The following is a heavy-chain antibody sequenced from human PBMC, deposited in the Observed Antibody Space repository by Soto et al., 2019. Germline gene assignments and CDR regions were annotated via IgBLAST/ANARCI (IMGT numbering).Heavy chain of an antibody. Sequence: GSLRLSCSASGFTFNIYAMHWVRQAPGKGLEYVSGISSDGDNTCYADSVKGRFIISRDNSKNTLYLQMSSLRVEDTAVYYCVKDSRPMIVVANFAHWGQGTLVTVSS. CDR2: ISSDGDNT. CDR3: VKDSRPMIVVANFAH. J-gene: IGHJ4*02. V-gene: IGHV3-64D*08. D-gene: IGHD3-22*01. CDR1: GFTFNIYA.